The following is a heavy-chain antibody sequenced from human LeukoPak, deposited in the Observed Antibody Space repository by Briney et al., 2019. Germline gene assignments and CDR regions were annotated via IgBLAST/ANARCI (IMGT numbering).Heavy chain of an antibody. CDR2: LNPNSGNT. Sequence: ASVKVSCKASGYTFTSYDINWVRQATGQGLEWMGWLNPNSGNTGYAQKFQGRVTITRNTSISTAYMELSSLRSEDTAVYYCARGSASYYGSGGGDFDYWGQGTLVTVSS. CDR1: GYTFTSYD. V-gene: IGHV1-8*03. J-gene: IGHJ4*02. D-gene: IGHD3-10*01. CDR3: ARGSASYYGSGGGDFDY.